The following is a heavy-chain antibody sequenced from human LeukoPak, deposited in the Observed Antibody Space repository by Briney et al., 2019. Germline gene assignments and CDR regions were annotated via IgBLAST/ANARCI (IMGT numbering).Heavy chain of an antibody. J-gene: IGHJ4*02. CDR2: NSGSDTGT. D-gene: IGHD3-10*01. Sequence: KSGGPLRLSCAPSVFTFSSYGMIGARQSPGKGVVWVSANSGSDTGTYYADSVKGRFTISRHNDKSTMYLQMKSLRAKDTAVYYCAKDRPASHGSGSFGDYWGQGTLVGVST. CDR3: AKDRPASHGSGSFGDY. V-gene: IGHV3-23*01. CDR1: VFTFSSYG.